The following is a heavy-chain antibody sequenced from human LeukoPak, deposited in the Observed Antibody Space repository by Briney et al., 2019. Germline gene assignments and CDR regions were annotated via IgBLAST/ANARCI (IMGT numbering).Heavy chain of an antibody. V-gene: IGHV3-30*02. D-gene: IGHD2-21*02. CDR1: RFTFSSYA. Sequence: GGSLRLSCTASRFTFSSYAMHWVRQAPGKGLEWVAFIQHDGNDKYYADSVKGRFTISRDNSKNTLYLQMNSLRAEDTAAYYCAKDGVAYCGGDCYSGYFDYWGQGTLVTVSS. CDR2: IQHDGNDK. CDR3: AKDGVAYCGGDCYSGYFDY. J-gene: IGHJ4*02.